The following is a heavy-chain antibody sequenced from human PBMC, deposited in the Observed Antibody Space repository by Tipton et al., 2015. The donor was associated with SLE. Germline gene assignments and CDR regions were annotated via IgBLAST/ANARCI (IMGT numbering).Heavy chain of an antibody. CDR3: ARGMLTWRGAIVGVDV. V-gene: IGHV4-59*08. J-gene: IGHJ6*02. CDR1: GGSINSNY. Sequence: LRLSCSVSGGSINSNYWIWIRQPPGKGLEWIGYISYGGGTNYNPSLKSRVTMSVDTAKNQFSLKLTSVTAADTAVYYCARGMLTWRGAIVGVDVWGQGTTVNVSS. CDR2: ISYGGGT. D-gene: IGHD2-8*01.